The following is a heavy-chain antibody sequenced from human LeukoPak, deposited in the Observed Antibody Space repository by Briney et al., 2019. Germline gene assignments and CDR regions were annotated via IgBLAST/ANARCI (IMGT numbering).Heavy chain of an antibody. V-gene: IGHV1-18*01. Sequence: ASVKVSCKASGYTFTSYGISWVRQAPGQGLEWMGWISAYNGNTNYAQKLQGRVTMTTDTSTSTAYMELRSLRSDDTAVYYCARDLQDIVVVVAATNWFDPWGQGTLVTLSS. J-gene: IGHJ5*02. CDR2: ISAYNGNT. D-gene: IGHD2-15*01. CDR3: ARDLQDIVVVVAATNWFDP. CDR1: GYTFTSYG.